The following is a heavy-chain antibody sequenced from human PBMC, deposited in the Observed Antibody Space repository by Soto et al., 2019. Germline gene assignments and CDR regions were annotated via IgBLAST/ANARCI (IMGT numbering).Heavy chain of an antibody. D-gene: IGHD3-22*01. CDR1: GGSISSSSYY. CDR2: IYYSGST. Sequence: SETLSLTCTVSGGSISSSSYYWGWIRQPPGKGLEWIGSIYYSGSTYYNPSLKSRVTISVDTSKNQFSLKLSSVTAADTAVYYCASTGNYYDSSGFDYWGQGTLVTVSS. J-gene: IGHJ4*02. V-gene: IGHV4-39*01. CDR3: ASTGNYYDSSGFDY.